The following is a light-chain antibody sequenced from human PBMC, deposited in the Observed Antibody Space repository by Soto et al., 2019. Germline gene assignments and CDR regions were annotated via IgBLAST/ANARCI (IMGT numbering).Light chain of an antibody. J-gene: IGKJ5*01. CDR2: GAS. CDR1: QSVTSN. V-gene: IGKV3-15*01. Sequence: EVVMTHSQATLSVSPGERATLSVSAGQSVTSNLAWYQQKPGQAPRLLIYGASTRAAGIPARFSGSGSGTEFTLTISSLQSEDFAVYYCQQYNNWPPITFGQGTRLETK. CDR3: QQYNNWPPIT.